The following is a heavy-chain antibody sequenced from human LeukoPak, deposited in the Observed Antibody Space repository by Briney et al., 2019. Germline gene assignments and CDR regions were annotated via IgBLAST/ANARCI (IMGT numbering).Heavy chain of an antibody. Sequence: GGSLRLSCAASGFNFIDYSMNWVRQAPGKGLEWISYIGISSGNTKYADSVKGRFTISKDKARNSLYLQMNSLRVEDTAVYYCARDHRYAFDNWGHGTLVTVSS. CDR3: ARDHRYAFDN. CDR2: IGISSGNT. CDR1: GFNFIDYS. J-gene: IGHJ4*01. V-gene: IGHV3-48*01. D-gene: IGHD5-12*01.